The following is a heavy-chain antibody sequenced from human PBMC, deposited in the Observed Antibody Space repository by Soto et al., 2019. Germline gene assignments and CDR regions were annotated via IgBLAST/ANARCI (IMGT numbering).Heavy chain of an antibody. Sequence: PWGSPRLACAASGVSVCSYAVNGVRQAPGKGLEWVSVISGSGGSTYYADSVKGRFTISRDNSKNTLYLQMNSLRAEDTAVYYCARRGPGTYFDYWGQGTLVTVSS. CDR2: ISGSGGST. CDR3: ARRGPGTYFDY. J-gene: IGHJ4*02. V-gene: IGHV3-23*01. CDR1: GVSVCSYA. D-gene: IGHD6-13*01.